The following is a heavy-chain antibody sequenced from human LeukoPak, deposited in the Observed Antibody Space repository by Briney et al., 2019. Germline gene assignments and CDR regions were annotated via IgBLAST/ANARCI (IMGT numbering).Heavy chain of an antibody. V-gene: IGHV4-59*08. CDR1: GGSFSGYY. CDR3: ARLTSSSSGSFFDY. Sequence: SETLSLTCAVYGGSFSGYYWSWIRQPPGKGLEWIGYIYYSGSTNYNPSLKSRVTISVDTSKNQFSLKLSSVTAADTAVYYCARLTSSSSGSFFDYWGQGTLVTVSS. D-gene: IGHD6-13*01. CDR2: IYYSGST. J-gene: IGHJ4*02.